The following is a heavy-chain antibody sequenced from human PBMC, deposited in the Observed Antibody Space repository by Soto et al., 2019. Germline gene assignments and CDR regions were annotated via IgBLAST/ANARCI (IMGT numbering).Heavy chain of an antibody. D-gene: IGHD1-1*01. Sequence: QVQLVESGGGVVQPGRSLRLSCAASGFPFSTYGFHLVRQAPGKGLEWVAVIVSDGSAKYHADSVEGRFTISRDNSKDTLYIQMNSLRAEDTAVSYFASYDAYMNENGFDIWGKGTMVTVSS. CDR2: IVSDGSAK. CDR1: GFPFSTYG. J-gene: IGHJ3*02. CDR3: ASYDAYMNENGFDI. V-gene: IGHV3-33*01.